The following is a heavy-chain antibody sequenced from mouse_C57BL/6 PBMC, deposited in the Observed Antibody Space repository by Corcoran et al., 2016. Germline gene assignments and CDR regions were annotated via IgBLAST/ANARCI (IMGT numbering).Heavy chain of an antibody. J-gene: IGHJ4*01. Sequence: QVQLKQSGAELVRPGASVKLSCKASGYTFTDYYINWVKQRPGQGLEWIARIYPGSGNTYYNEKFKGKATLTAEKSSSTAYMQLSSLTSEDSAVYFCARKVKRSDAMDYWGQGTSVTVSS. CDR2: IYPGSGNT. V-gene: IGHV1-76*01. CDR3: ARKVKRSDAMDY. CDR1: GYTFTDYY. D-gene: IGHD1-3*01.